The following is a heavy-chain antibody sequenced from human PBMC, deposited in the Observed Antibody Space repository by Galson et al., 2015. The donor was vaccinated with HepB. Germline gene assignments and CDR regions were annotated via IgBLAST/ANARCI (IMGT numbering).Heavy chain of an antibody. CDR2: ISYDGSNK. Sequence: SLRLSCAASGFTFSSYAMHWVRQAPGKGLEWVAVISYDGSNKYYADSVKGRFTISRDNSKNTLYLQMNSLRAEDTAVYYCARDQGSSWPKCFDYWGQGTLVTVSS. CDR3: ARDQGSSWPKCFDY. D-gene: IGHD6-13*01. CDR1: GFTFSSYA. V-gene: IGHV3-30-3*01. J-gene: IGHJ4*02.